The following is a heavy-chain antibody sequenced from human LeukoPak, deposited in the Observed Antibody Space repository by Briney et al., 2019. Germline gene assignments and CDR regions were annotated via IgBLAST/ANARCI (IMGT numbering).Heavy chain of an antibody. Sequence: GGSLRLSCAASGFTFSNYAMHWVRQAPGKGLEWVAVISYDGSSEYYADSVKGRFTISRDNSKMMYLQMNSLRTDDTAVYYCAREGYYYNSSGYSYYFDSWGQGTLVTVTS. J-gene: IGHJ4*02. V-gene: IGHV3-30*03. CDR2: ISYDGSSE. CDR3: AREGYYYNSSGYSYYFDS. D-gene: IGHD3-22*01. CDR1: GFTFSNYA.